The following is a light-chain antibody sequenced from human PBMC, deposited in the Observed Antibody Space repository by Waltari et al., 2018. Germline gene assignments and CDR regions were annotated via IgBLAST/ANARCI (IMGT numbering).Light chain of an antibody. J-gene: IGLJ2*01. CDR1: SSDVGDYKY. CDR3: VSYISSISSFAVI. V-gene: IGLV2-14*03. CDR2: DVS. Sequence: QSALTQPASVSGSPGQSITISCTGTSSDVGDYKYVSWYQQYPGRSPKRILYDVSNRPSVVSSRCSGSKSANTASLPISGLQAEDEADYDCVSYISSISSFAVIFGGGTKLTVL.